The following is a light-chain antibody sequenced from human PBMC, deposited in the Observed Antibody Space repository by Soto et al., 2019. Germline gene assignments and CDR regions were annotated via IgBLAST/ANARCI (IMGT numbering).Light chain of an antibody. CDR1: QSVSSY. Sequence: DSVLTQSPATLSLSPGERATLSCRASQSVSSYLAWYQQKPGQAPRLLIYDASNRATGIPARFSGSGSGTDFTLTISSLEPEDFAVYYCQQRSDWPSTFGGGTKVEI. V-gene: IGKV3-11*01. CDR2: DAS. CDR3: QQRSDWPST. J-gene: IGKJ4*01.